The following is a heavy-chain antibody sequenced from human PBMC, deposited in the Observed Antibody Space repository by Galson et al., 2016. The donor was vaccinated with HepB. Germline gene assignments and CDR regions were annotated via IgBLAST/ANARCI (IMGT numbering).Heavy chain of an antibody. Sequence: SLRLSCAASGFTFNNYGMTWVRQAPGKGLEVVSSISRSGDSTDYADPVKGRFTISRDNSKNTLSLQMNSLTADDTAIYYCVQGSTAPAVWGKGTTVTVSS. D-gene: IGHD2-2*01. CDR3: VQGSTAPAV. CDR1: GFTFNNYG. J-gene: IGHJ6*04. V-gene: IGHV3-23*01. CDR2: ISRSGDST.